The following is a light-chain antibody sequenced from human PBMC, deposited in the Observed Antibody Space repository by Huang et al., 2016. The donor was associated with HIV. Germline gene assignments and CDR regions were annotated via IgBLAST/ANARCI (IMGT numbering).Light chain of an antibody. V-gene: IGKV1-39*01. CDR2: AAS. Sequence: DIQMTQFPTSLSASVGDRLSISCLASQSISKYLNWYQQKPGTAPKLLVSAASSLQNGVPLRFSGSGSGTHFTLVISDLQPEDSATYYCQQSYSIPRTFGQGTKLEI. CDR3: QQSYSIPRT. CDR1: QSISKY. J-gene: IGKJ2*01.